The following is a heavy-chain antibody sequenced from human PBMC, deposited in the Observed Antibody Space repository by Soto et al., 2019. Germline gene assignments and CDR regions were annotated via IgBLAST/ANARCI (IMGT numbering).Heavy chain of an antibody. D-gene: IGHD5-18*01. Sequence: HPGGSLRLSCTASGFTFGDYSMHWVRRAPGKGLEWIGFIRSEAYGGTTEYAASVKGRFTISRDDSKSLAYLQMNSLETEDTAVYYCTRGIKLWSHFDYWGQGTLVTVSS. J-gene: IGHJ4*02. CDR2: IRSEAYGGTT. CDR3: TRGIKLWSHFDY. V-gene: IGHV3-49*04. CDR1: GFTFGDYS.